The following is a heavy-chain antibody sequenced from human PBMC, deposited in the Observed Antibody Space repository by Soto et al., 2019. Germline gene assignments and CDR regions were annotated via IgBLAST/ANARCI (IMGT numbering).Heavy chain of an antibody. Sequence: QVQLVQSGAEVKKPGASVKVSCKVSGYTLTELSMHWVRQAPGKGLEWMGGVDPEDGDTIYAQKFQGRGTMTEDTSTDRAYMELSSLRSEDTVVYYCATETTVTTSNDAFDIWGQGTMVTDSS. D-gene: IGHD4-17*01. CDR1: GYTLTELS. CDR3: ATETTVTTSNDAFDI. J-gene: IGHJ3*02. V-gene: IGHV1-24*01. CDR2: VDPEDGDT.